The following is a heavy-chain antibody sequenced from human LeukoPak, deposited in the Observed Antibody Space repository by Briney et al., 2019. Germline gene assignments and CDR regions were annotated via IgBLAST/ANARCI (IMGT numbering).Heavy chain of an antibody. CDR3: ARGHYYDSSGFDY. CDR1: GGSISSGGYY. J-gene: IGHJ4*02. V-gene: IGHV4-31*03. Sequence: SQTLSLTCTVSGGSISSGGYYWSWIRQHPGKGLEWIGHIYYSGSTYYNPSLKSRVTISVDTSKNQFSLKLSSVTAADTAVYYCARGHYYDSSGFDYWGQGTLVTVSS. D-gene: IGHD3-22*01. CDR2: IYYSGST.